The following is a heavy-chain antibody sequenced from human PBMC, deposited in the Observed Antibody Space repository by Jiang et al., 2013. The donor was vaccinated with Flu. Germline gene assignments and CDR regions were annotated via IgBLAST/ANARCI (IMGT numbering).Heavy chain of an antibody. CDR1: GYTFTGYY. J-gene: IGHJ4*02. CDR2: INPNSGGT. V-gene: IGHV1-2*06. D-gene: IGHD2-15*01. Sequence: GAEVKKPGASVKVSCKASGYTFTGYYMHWVRQAPGQGLEWMGRINPNSGGTNYAQKFQGRVTMTRDTSISTAYMELSRLRSDDTAVYYCARGDIVVVVAVSDFDYWGQGTLVTVSS. CDR3: ARGDIVVVVAVSDFDY.